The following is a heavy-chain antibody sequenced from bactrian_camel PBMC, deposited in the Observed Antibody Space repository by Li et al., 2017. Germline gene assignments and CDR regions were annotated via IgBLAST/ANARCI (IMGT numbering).Heavy chain of an antibody. Sequence: VQLVGSGGGLVQPGGSLSLSCAASGFTFSSYVMTWVRQAPGKGLEWVSSIYADGSNTYYTGFVGRFTSSRDNAKNTLYLQLDSLKVEDTATYHCALGRVVAGQWNYWGQGTQVTVS. CDR2: IYADGSNT. D-gene: IGHD6*01. J-gene: IGHJ4*01. CDR1: GFTFSSYV. CDR3: ALGRVVAGQWNY. V-gene: IGHV3S6*01.